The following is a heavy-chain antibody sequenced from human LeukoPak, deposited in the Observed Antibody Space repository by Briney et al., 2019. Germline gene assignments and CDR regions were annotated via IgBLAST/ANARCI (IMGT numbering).Heavy chain of an antibody. D-gene: IGHD4-17*01. CDR3: ASSVTIDAFDI. J-gene: IGHJ3*02. CDR1: GYSFTTYW. CDR2: IDPSDSYT. V-gene: IGHV5-10-1*01. Sequence: GESLKISCKGSGYSFTTYWIGWVRQMPGKGLEWMGRIDPSDSYTNYSPSFQGHVTISADKSISTAYLQWSSLKASDTAMYYCASSVTIDAFDIWGQGTMVTVSS.